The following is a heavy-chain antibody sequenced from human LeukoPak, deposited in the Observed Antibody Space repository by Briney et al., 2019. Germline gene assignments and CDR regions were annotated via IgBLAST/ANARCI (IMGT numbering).Heavy chain of an antibody. CDR3: ARDVHGDYGSGRFDP. V-gene: IGHV1-69*05. Sequence: VASVKVSCKTSGGTFNNPAISWVRQAPGQGLEWLGGIMPLFGTAGYAQNFQGRVTITKDESTRTVYLELTSLTSDDTAVYYCARDVHGDYGSGRFDPWGQGTLVSVSS. D-gene: IGHD4-17*01. CDR1: GGTFNNPA. J-gene: IGHJ5*02. CDR2: IMPLFGTA.